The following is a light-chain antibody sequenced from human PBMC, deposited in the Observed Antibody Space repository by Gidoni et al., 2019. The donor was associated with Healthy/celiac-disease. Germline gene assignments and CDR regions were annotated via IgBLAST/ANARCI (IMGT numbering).Light chain of an antibody. V-gene: IGKV3-15*01. J-gene: IGKJ5*01. CDR3: QQYNNWPFT. Sequence: EVVMTPYPASLSVSPVERATLTCRASQRVNSNLAWYQQKPGQAPRLLIYGASTRATGVPARFSGSGSGTEFTLTISSLQSEDFAVYYCQQYNNWPFTFGQGTRLEIK. CDR1: QRVNSN. CDR2: GAS.